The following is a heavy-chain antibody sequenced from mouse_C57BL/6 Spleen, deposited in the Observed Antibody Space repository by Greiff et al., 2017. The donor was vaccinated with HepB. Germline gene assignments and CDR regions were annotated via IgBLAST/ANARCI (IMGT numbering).Heavy chain of an antibody. CDR1: GFNIKDDY. Sequence: EVQLQQSGAELVRPGASVKLSCTASGFNIKDDYMHWVKQRPEQGLEWIGWIDPENGDTEYASKFQGKATITADTSSNTAYLQLSSLTSEDTAVYYCTQWGDYVSFAYWGQGTLVTVSA. CDR2: IDPENGDT. V-gene: IGHV14-4*01. CDR3: TQWGDYVSFAY. J-gene: IGHJ3*01. D-gene: IGHD2-4*01.